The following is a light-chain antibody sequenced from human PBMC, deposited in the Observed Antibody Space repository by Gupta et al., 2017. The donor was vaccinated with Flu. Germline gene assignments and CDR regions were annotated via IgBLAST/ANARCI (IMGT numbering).Light chain of an antibody. Sequence: SSSNIGAGYDVHWYQQLPGTAPKLLIYVNTNRPSGVPDRFSGSKSGTSASLAITGLQAEDEADYYCQSYDSSLSVVVFGGGTKLTVL. CDR1: SSNIGAGYD. J-gene: IGLJ2*01. CDR3: QSYDSSLSVVV. CDR2: VNT. V-gene: IGLV1-40*01.